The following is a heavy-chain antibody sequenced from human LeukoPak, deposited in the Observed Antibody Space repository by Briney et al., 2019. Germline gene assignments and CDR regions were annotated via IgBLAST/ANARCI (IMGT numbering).Heavy chain of an antibody. J-gene: IGHJ6*03. CDR1: GGSFSGYY. V-gene: IGHV4-34*01. Sequence: SETLSLTCAVYGGSFSGYYWSWIRQPPGKGLEWIGEINRSGSTNYNPSLKSRVTISVDTSKNQFSLKLSSVTAADTAVYYCASISSVYCSGGSCYYYYMDVWGKGTTVTVSS. CDR2: INRSGST. D-gene: IGHD2-15*01. CDR3: ASISSVYCSGGSCYYYYMDV.